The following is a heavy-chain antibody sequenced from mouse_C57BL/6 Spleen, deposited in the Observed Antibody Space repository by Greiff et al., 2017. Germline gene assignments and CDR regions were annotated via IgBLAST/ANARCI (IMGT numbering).Heavy chain of an antibody. D-gene: IGHD3-2*02. V-gene: IGHV2-9-1*01. J-gene: IGHJ4*01. CDR2: IWTGGGT. CDR1: GFSLTSYA. Sequence: QVQLKESGPGLVAPSQCLSITCTASGFSLTSYAISWVRQPPGKGLEWLGVIWTGGGTNYNSALKSRPSISKDNSKSQVFLKRNSLQTDDTARYYCAREDSSGIYAMDYWGQGTSVTVSA. CDR3: AREDSSGIYAMDY.